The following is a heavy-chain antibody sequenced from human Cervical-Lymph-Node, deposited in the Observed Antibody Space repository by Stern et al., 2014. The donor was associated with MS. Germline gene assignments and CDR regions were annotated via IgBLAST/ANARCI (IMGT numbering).Heavy chain of an antibody. D-gene: IGHD4-23*01. Sequence: MQLVESGPGLVKPSETLSLTCTVSGDSISSYYWSWIRQPPGKGLEWIGHVYYSGTTYYNPSLTGRVTISVDTSKKQFSLKLNSLTAADTAVYYCARLSTVVDYWGQGTLVTVSS. V-gene: IGHV4-59*08. CDR1: GDSISSYY. CDR3: ARLSTVVDY. J-gene: IGHJ4*02. CDR2: VYYSGTT.